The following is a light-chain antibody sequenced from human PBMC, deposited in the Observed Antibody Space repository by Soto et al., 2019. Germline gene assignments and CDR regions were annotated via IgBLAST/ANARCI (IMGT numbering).Light chain of an antibody. V-gene: IGKV3-20*01. J-gene: IGKJ1*01. Sequence: PGERVTLSCRASQRVSSAFLAWYQQTPGQPPRLLISGASNRATGIPDRFSGSGSGTDFTLTISRLEPEDFAVYYCQQYDSSVTCGQGTKVEIK. CDR2: GAS. CDR3: QQYDSSVT. CDR1: QRVSSAF.